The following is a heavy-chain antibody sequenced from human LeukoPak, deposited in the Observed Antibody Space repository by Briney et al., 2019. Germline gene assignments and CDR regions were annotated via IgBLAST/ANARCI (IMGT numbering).Heavy chain of an antibody. J-gene: IGHJ4*02. CDR2: ISSSGSTI. Sequence: GGSLRLSCAASGFTFSDYYMSWIRQAPGKGLEWVSYISSSGSTIYYADSVKCRFTISRDNAKNSLYLQMNSLRAEDTAVYYCARSIGYYGSGTTGRYFDYWGQGTLVTVSS. CDR1: GFTFSDYY. CDR3: ARSIGYYGSGTTGRYFDY. V-gene: IGHV3-11*01. D-gene: IGHD3-10*01.